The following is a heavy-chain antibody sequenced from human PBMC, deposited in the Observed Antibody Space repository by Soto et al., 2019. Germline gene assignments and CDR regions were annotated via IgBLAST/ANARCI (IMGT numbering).Heavy chain of an antibody. CDR2: INSDGSST. D-gene: IGHD4-4*01. V-gene: IGHV3-74*01. J-gene: IGHJ6*02. CDR1: GFTFSSYW. Sequence: GGSLRLSCAASGFTFSSYWMHWVRQAPGKGLVWVSRINSDGSSTSYADSVKGRFTISRDNAKNTLYLQMNSLRAEDTAVYYCARVDSNNRYYYYGMDVWGQGTTVTVSS. CDR3: ARVDSNNRYYYYGMDV.